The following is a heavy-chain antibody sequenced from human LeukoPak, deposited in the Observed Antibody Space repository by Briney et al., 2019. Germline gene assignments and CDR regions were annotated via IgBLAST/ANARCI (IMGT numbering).Heavy chain of an antibody. V-gene: IGHV1-46*01. CDR3: ARDPAGDDAFVI. J-gene: IGHJ3*02. CDR2: INPSGGST. Sequence: GASVKVSCKASGYTFTSYYMHWVRQAPGQGLEWMGIINPSGGSTSYAQKFQGRVTMTRDMSTSTVYMELSSLRSEDTAVYYCARDPAGDDAFVIWGQGTMVTVSS. CDR1: GYTFTSYY.